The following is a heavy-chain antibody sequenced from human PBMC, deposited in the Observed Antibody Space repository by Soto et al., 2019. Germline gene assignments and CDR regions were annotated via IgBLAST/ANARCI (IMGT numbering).Heavy chain of an antibody. CDR2: MNPNSGNT. Sequence: SVNVSCTDSGYTFTSYDINWVRQATGQGLEWMGWMNPNSGNTGYAQKFQGRVTMTRNTSISTAYMELSSLRSEGTAVYYCARGRGYSSSSLRDYWGQGTLVTVSS. D-gene: IGHD6-6*01. CDR1: GYTFTSYD. CDR3: ARGRGYSSSSLRDY. V-gene: IGHV1-8*01. J-gene: IGHJ4*02.